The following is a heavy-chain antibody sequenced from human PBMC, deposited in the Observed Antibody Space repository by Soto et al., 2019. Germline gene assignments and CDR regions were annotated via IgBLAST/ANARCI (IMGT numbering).Heavy chain of an antibody. Sequence: PSETLSLTCTVSGGSISSGDYYWSWIRQPPGKGLEWIGYIYYSGPTYYNPSLKSRVTISVDTSKNQFSLKLSSVTAADTAVYYCARDYYDSSRGWFDPWGQRTLVPVSS. V-gene: IGHV4-30-4*01. J-gene: IGHJ5*02. CDR1: GGSISSGDYY. CDR3: ARDYYDSSRGWFDP. D-gene: IGHD3-22*01. CDR2: IYYSGPT.